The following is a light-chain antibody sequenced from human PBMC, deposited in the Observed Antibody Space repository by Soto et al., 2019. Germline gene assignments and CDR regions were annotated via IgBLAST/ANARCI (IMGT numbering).Light chain of an antibody. CDR1: QRVSSSY. V-gene: IGKV3-20*01. J-gene: IGKJ3*01. Sequence: IVLTQSPGTLSLSPGDRATLSCRASQRVSSSYLAWYQQKPGQAPRLLIHGASSRAIGIPDRFSGSGSGTAFTLTISRLEPEDFAVYYCHQYGSSPLFTFGHGTKVDIK. CDR2: GAS. CDR3: HQYGSSPLFT.